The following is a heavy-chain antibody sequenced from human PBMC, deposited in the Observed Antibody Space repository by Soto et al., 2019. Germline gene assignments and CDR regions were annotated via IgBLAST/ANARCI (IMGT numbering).Heavy chain of an antibody. Sequence: QVHLQESGPGLVKPSGTLSLICTVSGNSMCNYYWRWIRQPAGKGLEWIGRVYTDGTAISNTSLRSRVTMAVDMSKNQFSLSVNSVSAADTAVDYCAKGGVVDGDYMNHVMDVWGQGATVIVS. J-gene: IGHJ6*02. CDR3: AKGGVVDGDYMNHVMDV. V-gene: IGHV4-4*07. D-gene: IGHD4-17*01. CDR2: VYTDGTA. CDR1: GNSMCNYY.